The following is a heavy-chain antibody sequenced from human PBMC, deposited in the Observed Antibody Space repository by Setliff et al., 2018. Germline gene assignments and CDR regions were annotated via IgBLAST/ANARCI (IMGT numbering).Heavy chain of an antibody. Sequence: SVKVSCKASGGTFSSYAISWVRQAPGQGLEWMGGIIPIFGTANYAQKFQGRVTITADESTSTAYMELRSLRSDDTAVYYCARVLMVRGLTLWFYYGLDVWGQGTTVTVSS. V-gene: IGHV1-69*13. CDR2: IIPIFGTA. J-gene: IGHJ6*02. D-gene: IGHD3-10*01. CDR1: GGTFSSYA. CDR3: ARVLMVRGLTLWFYYGLDV.